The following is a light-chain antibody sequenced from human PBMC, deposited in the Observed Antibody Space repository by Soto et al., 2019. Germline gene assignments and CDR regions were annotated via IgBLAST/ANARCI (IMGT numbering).Light chain of an antibody. CDR2: EVN. Sequence: QSVLTQPASVSGSPGQSITISCTGTSTDVGGYKYVSWDQQHPGTAPKLMIFEVNGRPSGVSDRFSGSKSGNTASLTISGLQPEDEADYYCSSFSSSSTPYVFGTGTKVTVL. V-gene: IGLV2-14*01. CDR1: STDVGGYKY. J-gene: IGLJ1*01. CDR3: SSFSSSSTPYV.